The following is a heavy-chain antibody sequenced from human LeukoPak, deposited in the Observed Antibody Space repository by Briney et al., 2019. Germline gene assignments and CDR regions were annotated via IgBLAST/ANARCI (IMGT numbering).Heavy chain of an antibody. J-gene: IGHJ4*02. CDR3: ARDFGGDGYNS. CDR1: GFTFSTYS. V-gene: IGHV3-48*01. Sequence: TGGSLRLSCAASGFTFSTYSMNWVRQAPGEGLEWISYISSSSRTIYYADSVKGRFTISRDNSKNTLYLQMNSLRVEDTAVYYCARDFGGDGYNSWGQGTLVTVSS. D-gene: IGHD5-24*01. CDR2: ISSSSRTI.